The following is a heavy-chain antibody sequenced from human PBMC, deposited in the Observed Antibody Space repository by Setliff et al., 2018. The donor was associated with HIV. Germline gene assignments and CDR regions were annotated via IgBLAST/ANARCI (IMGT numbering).Heavy chain of an antibody. J-gene: IGHJ4*02. D-gene: IGHD3-22*01. V-gene: IGHV4-4*09. CDR1: GGSISSYY. CDR3: ARGLSFYDPGGFDY. CDR2: IYTSGST. Sequence: SETLSLTCTVSGGSISSYYWSWIRQPPGKGLEWIGYIYTSGSTNYNPSLKSRITMSVDTSKNQFSLKLSSVTAADTAVYYCARGLSFYDPGGFDYWGQGTLVTVSS.